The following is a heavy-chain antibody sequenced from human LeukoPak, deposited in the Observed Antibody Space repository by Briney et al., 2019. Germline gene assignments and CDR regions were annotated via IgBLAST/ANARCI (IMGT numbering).Heavy chain of an antibody. CDR2: INPISGVA. D-gene: IGHD6-25*01. CDR3: ARDIAAGTPRAFDI. J-gene: IGHJ3*02. Sequence: ASVKVPCKTSGYNFNGFYMHWVRQAPGQGLEWMGWINPISGVAIYAQKFQGRVTMTRDTSISTAYMELINLRSDDTAIYYCARDIAAGTPRAFDIWGQGAMVTVSS. V-gene: IGHV1-2*02. CDR1: GYNFNGFY.